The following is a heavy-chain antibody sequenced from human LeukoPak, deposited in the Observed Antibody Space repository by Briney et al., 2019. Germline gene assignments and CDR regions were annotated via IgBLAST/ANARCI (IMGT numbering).Heavy chain of an antibody. D-gene: IGHD3-10*01. J-gene: IGHJ4*02. Sequence: GGSLRLSCAASGFTFSDYYMSWIRQAPGKGLEWASYISSSGSTIYYADSVKGRFTISKDNAKNSLYLQMNSLRAEDTAVYYCARDYYYGSGSYSGDYSGQGTLVTVSS. CDR1: GFTFSDYY. CDR2: ISSSGSTI. CDR3: ARDYYYGSGSYSGDY. V-gene: IGHV3-11*04.